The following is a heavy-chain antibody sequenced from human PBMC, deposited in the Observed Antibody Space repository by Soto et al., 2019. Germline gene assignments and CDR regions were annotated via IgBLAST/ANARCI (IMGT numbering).Heavy chain of an antibody. Sequence: SETLSLTYTGSGASISAYYWSWIRQPPGKGPEWIGYVFRSGTTDYNPSLGRRVTISLDTSKNHFSLKVNSVTSADTAIYYCLFLFLIRPWPSFFLYS. CDR3: LFLFLIRPWPSFFLYS. J-gene: IGHJ5*01. D-gene: IGHD2-2*01. CDR1: GASISAYY. V-gene: IGHV4-59*01. CDR2: VFRSGTT.